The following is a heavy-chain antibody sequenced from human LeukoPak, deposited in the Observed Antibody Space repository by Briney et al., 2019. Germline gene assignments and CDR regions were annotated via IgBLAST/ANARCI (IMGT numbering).Heavy chain of an antibody. V-gene: IGHV1-3*01. J-gene: IGHJ4*02. CDR3: ARVSSGWYYFDY. Sequence: ASVKVSCKASGYTFTSYAMHWVRQAPGQRLGWMGWINAGNGNTKYSQKFQGRVTITRDTSASTAYMELSSLRSEDTAVYYCARVSSGWYYFDYWGQGTLVTVSS. CDR1: GYTFTSYA. CDR2: INAGNGNT. D-gene: IGHD6-19*01.